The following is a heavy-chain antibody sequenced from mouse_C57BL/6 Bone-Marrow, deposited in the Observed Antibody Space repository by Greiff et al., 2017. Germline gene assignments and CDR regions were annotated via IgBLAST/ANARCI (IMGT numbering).Heavy chain of an antibody. CDR2: ISSGSSTI. D-gene: IGHD2-12*01. CDR3: ARRNSPGAMDY. CDR1: GFTFSDYG. V-gene: IGHV5-17*01. J-gene: IGHJ4*01. Sequence: EVKLVESGGGLVKPGGSLKLSCAASGFTFSDYGMHWVRQAPEKGLEWVAYISSGSSTIYYADTVKGRFTISRDNAKNTLFLQMTSLRSEDTAMYYCARRNSPGAMDYWGKGTSVTVSS.